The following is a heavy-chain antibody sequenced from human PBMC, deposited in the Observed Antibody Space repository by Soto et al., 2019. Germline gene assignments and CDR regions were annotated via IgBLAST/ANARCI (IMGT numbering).Heavy chain of an antibody. D-gene: IGHD3-22*01. Sequence: PGGSLRLSCAASGFTFSNAWMNWVRQAPGKGLEWVGRIKSKTDGGTTDYAAPVKGRFTISRDDSKNTLYLQMNSLKTEDTAVYYCTTYDYYDSSGFDAFDIWGQGTMVTVSS. CDR2: IKSKTDGGTT. CDR1: GFTFSNAW. J-gene: IGHJ3*02. CDR3: TTYDYYDSSGFDAFDI. V-gene: IGHV3-15*07.